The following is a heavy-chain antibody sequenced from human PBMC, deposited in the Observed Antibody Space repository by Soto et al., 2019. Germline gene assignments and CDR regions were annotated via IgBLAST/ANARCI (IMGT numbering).Heavy chain of an antibody. V-gene: IGHV1-8*01. J-gene: IGHJ3*02. Sequence: QVQLVQSGAEVKKPGASVKVSCKASGYTFTSYDINWVRQATGQGLERMGWMKPNSGNTGYAQKFQGRVTMTRNTSKSTAYMELSSLKSEDTAMYYCSRGNNYYGSGDDAFDIGGLWTMVTVSS. CDR3: SRGNNYYGSGDDAFDI. CDR1: GYTFTSYD. CDR2: MKPNSGNT. D-gene: IGHD3-10*01.